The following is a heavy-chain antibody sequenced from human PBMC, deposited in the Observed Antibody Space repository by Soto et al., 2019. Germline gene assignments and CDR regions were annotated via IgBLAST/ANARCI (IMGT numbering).Heavy chain of an antibody. J-gene: IGHJ4*02. Sequence: QVQLVQSGAEVKKPGASVTVSCQASGFTFNTYVITWVRQAPGQGLEWLGWISVYHGNTNYAQKVKGRVTMTTDTSTSTAYMELRSLRADDAAVYYCARGGSGSYRMFDYWGQGTLVTVSS. CDR3: ARGGSGSYRMFDY. CDR2: ISVYHGNT. D-gene: IGHD1-26*01. CDR1: GFTFNTYV. V-gene: IGHV1-18*01.